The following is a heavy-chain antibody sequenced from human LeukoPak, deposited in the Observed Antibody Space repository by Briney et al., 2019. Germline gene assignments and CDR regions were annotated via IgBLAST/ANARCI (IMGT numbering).Heavy chain of an antibody. D-gene: IGHD3-9*01. Sequence: SETLSLTCAVYGGSFSGCYWSWIRQPPGKGLEWIGEINHSGSTNYNPSLKSRVTISVDTSKNQFSLKLSSVTAADTAVYYCARERYEGNAFDIWGQGTMVTVSS. V-gene: IGHV4-34*01. J-gene: IGHJ3*02. CDR1: GGSFSGCY. CDR3: ARERYEGNAFDI. CDR2: INHSGST.